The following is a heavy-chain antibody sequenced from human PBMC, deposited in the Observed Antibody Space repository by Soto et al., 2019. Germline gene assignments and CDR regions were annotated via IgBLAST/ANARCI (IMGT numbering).Heavy chain of an antibody. CDR1: GDSLSSYW. Sequence: GASLKISCKGSGDSLSSYWIGGVRQMPGKGLEWMGIIYPGDSDTRYSPSFQGQVTISADKSISTAYLQWSSLKASDTAMYYCARNRLETESGGYAYYYCYVKYRCAQGTTVTGSS. CDR3: ARNRLETESGGYAYYYCYVKYR. J-gene: IGHJ6*02. D-gene: IGHD1-26*01. V-gene: IGHV5-51*01. CDR2: IYPGDSDT.